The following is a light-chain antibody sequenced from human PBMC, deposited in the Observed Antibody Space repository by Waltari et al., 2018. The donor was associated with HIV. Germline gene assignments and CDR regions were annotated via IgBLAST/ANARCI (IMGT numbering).Light chain of an antibody. CDR1: QSISDTY. J-gene: IGKJ2*03. V-gene: IGKV3-20*01. CDR2: GAS. CDR3: QRYGGSPPYS. Sequence: TQSPGTLSLSPGESATLSCRASQSISDTYLAWYQQKPGQAPRLLIYGASRRATGIPDRFSGSGSETDFTLTISRLQPEDFAVYYCQRYGGSPPYSFGQGTMLEIK.